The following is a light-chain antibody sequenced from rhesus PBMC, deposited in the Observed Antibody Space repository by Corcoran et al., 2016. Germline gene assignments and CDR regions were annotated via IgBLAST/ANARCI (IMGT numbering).Light chain of an antibody. Sequence: DIQMTQSPSSLSASVGDTVTITCRASQSISSWLAWYQQKPGKAPKLLIYKASSLQSGVPSRFRGSGAGTDFTLTISSLQSEEFATYYCQQYSSSPVTFGPGTKLDIK. CDR3: QQYSSSPVT. CDR2: KAS. CDR1: QSISSW. J-gene: IGKJ3*01. V-gene: IGKV1-22*01.